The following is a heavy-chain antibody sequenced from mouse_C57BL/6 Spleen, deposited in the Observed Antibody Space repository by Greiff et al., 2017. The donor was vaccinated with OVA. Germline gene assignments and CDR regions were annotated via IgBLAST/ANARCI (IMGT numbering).Heavy chain of an antibody. CDR3: ARDYGSSYWYFDV. Sequence: QVQLQQSGAELARPGASVKMSCKASGYTFTSYTMHWVKQRPGQGLEWIGYINPSSGYTKYNQKFKDKATLTAEKSSSTAYMQLSSLTSEDSAVYYWARDYGSSYWYFDVWGTGTTVTVSS. CDR1: GYTFTSYT. CDR2: INPSSGYT. J-gene: IGHJ1*03. D-gene: IGHD1-1*01. V-gene: IGHV1-4*01.